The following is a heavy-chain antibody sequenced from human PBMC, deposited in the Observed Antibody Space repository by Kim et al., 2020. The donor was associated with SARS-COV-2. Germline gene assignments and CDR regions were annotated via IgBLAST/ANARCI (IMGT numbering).Heavy chain of an antibody. CDR3: AREWGNYGSGSRYYYYGMDV. J-gene: IGHJ6*02. V-gene: IGHV1-18*01. D-gene: IGHD3-10*01. CDR2: ISAYNGNT. Sequence: ASVKVSCKASGYTFTSYGISWVRQAPGQGLEWMGWISAYNGNTNYAQKLQGRVTMTTDTSTSTAYMELRSLRSDDTAVYYCAREWGNYGSGSRYYYYGMDVWGQGTTVTVSS. CDR1: GYTFTSYG.